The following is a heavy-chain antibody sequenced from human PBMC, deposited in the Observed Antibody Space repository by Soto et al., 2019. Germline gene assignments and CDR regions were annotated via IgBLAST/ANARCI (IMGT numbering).Heavy chain of an antibody. D-gene: IGHD5-18*01. V-gene: IGHV1-69*06. CDR1: GGTFSSYA. J-gene: IGHJ4*02. CDR3: ARARGYSYGYFDY. Sequence: SVKVSCKASGGTFSSYAISWVRQAPGQGLEWMGGIIPIFGTANYAQKFQGRVTITADKSASTAYMELSSLRSEDTAVYYCARARGYSYGYFDYWGQGTLVTVSS. CDR2: IIPIFGTA.